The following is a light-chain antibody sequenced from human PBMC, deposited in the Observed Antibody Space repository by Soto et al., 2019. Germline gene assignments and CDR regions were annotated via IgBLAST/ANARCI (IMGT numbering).Light chain of an antibody. J-gene: IGLJ2*01. CDR3: CSYAGSSSVV. CDR1: SSDVGGYNY. Sequence: QSALTQPPSASGSPGQSVTISCTGTSSDVGGYNYVSWYQQHPDKAPKLIIYEVSKRPSGVPDRFSGSKSGNTASLTVSGLQAEDEADYYCCSYAGSSSVVFGGGTKLTVL. CDR2: EVS. V-gene: IGLV2-8*01.